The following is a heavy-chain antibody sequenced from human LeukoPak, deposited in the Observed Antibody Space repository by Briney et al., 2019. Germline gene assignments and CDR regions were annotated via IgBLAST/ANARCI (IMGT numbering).Heavy chain of an antibody. CDR2: ISYSRSYK. V-gene: IGHV3-21*01. CDR3: SRGIRGSYYFFGAFAI. J-gene: IGHJ3*02. D-gene: IGHD1-26*01. Sequence: AGGSLTLSCAASGFTFSSYSMNWVRQAPGKGLEWVSSISYSRSYKYYADSVNGRFTIPRHNAKNSLYLQTNSLRAEGTAVYCCSRGIRGSYYFFGAFAIWGQGTMVTVSS. CDR1: GFTFSSYS.